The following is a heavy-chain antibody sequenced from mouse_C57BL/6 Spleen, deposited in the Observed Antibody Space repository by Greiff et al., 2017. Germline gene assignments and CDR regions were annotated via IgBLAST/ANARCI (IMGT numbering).Heavy chain of an antibody. CDR1: GYAFTNYL. J-gene: IGHJ4*01. Sequence: VQLQQSGAELVRPGTSVKVSCKASGYAFTNYLIEWVKQRPGQGLEWIGVINPGSGGTNYNEKFKGKATLTADKASSTAYMQLSSLTSEDSAVYFCARRNGYYDYAMDYWGQGTSVTVSS. CDR3: ARRNGYYDYAMDY. CDR2: INPGSGGT. V-gene: IGHV1-54*01. D-gene: IGHD2-3*01.